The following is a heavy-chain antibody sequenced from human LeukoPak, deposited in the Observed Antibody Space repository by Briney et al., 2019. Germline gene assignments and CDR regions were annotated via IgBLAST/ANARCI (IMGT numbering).Heavy chain of an antibody. V-gene: IGHV4-61*02. CDR2: IYTSGNT. Sequence: PSETLSLTCTVSAGFISSGYYYWTLIRQPAGKALEWIGRIYTSGNTNYKPSLESRVTISLDTSKKQFSLNLSPVTAADTAIYYCARLSYYDNSDFALFDYWGQGTLVTVSS. CDR1: AGFISSGYYY. CDR3: ARLSYYDNSDFALFDY. J-gene: IGHJ4*02. D-gene: IGHD3-22*01.